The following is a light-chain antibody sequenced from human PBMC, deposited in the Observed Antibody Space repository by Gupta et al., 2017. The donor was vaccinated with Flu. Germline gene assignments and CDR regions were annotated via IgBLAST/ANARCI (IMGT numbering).Light chain of an antibody. CDR2: HAS. Sequence: ATLSVSPGERATLSCRASQSVGGNLAWYQQKPGQAPRLLIYHASTRATGIPARFSGSGSGTEFILTISSLQSEDFAVYFCQQYNKWPPLTFGGGTKVEIK. V-gene: IGKV3-15*01. J-gene: IGKJ4*01. CDR1: QSVGGN. CDR3: QQYNKWPPLT.